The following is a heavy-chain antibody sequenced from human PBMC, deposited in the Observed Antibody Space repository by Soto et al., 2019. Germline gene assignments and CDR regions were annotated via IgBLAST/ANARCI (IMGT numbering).Heavy chain of an antibody. CDR2: IYHSGST. D-gene: IGHD6-19*01. CDR3: ARVTSSGWYYFDY. Sequence: QVQLQESGPGLVKPSGTLSLTCAVSGGSISSSNWWSWVRQPPGKGLEWLGEIYHSGSTNYNPSLTSRVTISVDKSKNQFSLKLSSVTAADTAVYYCARVTSSGWYYFDYWGQGTLVTASS. V-gene: IGHV4-4*02. J-gene: IGHJ4*02. CDR1: GGSISSSNW.